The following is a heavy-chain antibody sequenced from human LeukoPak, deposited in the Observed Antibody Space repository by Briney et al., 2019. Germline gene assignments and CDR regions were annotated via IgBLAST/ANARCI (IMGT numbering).Heavy chain of an antibody. Sequence: GGSLRLSCAASGFTFSVSWMSWVRQAPGKGLEWVANIKYDGSEKYYVDSVKGRFTVSRDNAKNSLYLQMNSLRAEDTATYYCARDSRAAGTLYFDYWGQGTLVTVSS. J-gene: IGHJ4*02. D-gene: IGHD6-13*01. CDR1: GFTFSVSW. CDR3: ARDSRAAGTLYFDY. CDR2: IKYDGSEK. V-gene: IGHV3-7*01.